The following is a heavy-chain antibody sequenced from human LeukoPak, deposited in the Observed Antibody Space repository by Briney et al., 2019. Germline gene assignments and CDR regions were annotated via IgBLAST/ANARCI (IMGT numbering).Heavy chain of an antibody. CDR2: IYTGCNT. Sequence: GGSLRLSCAASGFTISNYYMSWVRHAPGKGLEWVSVIYTGCNTYYTDAVKGRFTISRHNSKNTLYLQMNNLRAEDTAVYYCARGGPATTIDYWGRGTLVTVSS. J-gene: IGHJ4*02. D-gene: IGHD1-1*01. CDR3: ARGGPATTIDY. V-gene: IGHV3-53*04. CDR1: GFTISNYY.